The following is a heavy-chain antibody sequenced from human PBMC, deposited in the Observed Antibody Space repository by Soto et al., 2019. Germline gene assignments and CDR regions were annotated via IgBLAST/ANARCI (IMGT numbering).Heavy chain of an antibody. CDR2: IFSGGST. J-gene: IGHJ4*02. Sequence: EVQLVESGGGLVQPGGSLRLSCAASGFTVSSNYMSWVRQAPGKSLEWVSVIFSGGSTYYADSMKGRFTISRHNSKNTLYLQMNSLRAEDTAVYSCAATRLGYWGEGTLVTVSS. CDR3: AATRLGY. V-gene: IGHV3-53*04. CDR1: GFTVSSNY. D-gene: IGHD5-12*01.